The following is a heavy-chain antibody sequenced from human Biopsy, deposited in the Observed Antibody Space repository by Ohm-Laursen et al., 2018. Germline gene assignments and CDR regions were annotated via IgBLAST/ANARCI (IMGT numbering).Heavy chain of an antibody. V-gene: IGHV1-46*01. CDR1: GGTFSSSA. J-gene: IGHJ4*02. CDR3: VLASFDY. Sequence: SVKVSCKASGGTFSSSAITWVRQAPGQGLEWMGIINPGGKSTAYTQNFQGRVTMTWDTSTTTVYMELSSLRSEDTAVYYCVLASFDYWGQGTLVTVPS. CDR2: INPGGKST.